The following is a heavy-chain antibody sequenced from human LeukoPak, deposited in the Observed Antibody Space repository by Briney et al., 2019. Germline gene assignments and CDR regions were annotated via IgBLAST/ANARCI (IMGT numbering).Heavy chain of an antibody. CDR1: GGTLSSYA. D-gene: IGHD3-22*01. V-gene: IGHV1-69*01. J-gene: IGHJ5*02. CDR3: ARSYYERTWTFDP. Sequence: SVKVSCKASGGTLSSYAISRVRQAPGQGLEWMGGIMPIFGTANDSQKYQGRVTISSDESTSTAYMELSSLRSEDTAVYYCARSYYERTWTFDPWGQGTLVSVSS. CDR2: IMPIFGTA.